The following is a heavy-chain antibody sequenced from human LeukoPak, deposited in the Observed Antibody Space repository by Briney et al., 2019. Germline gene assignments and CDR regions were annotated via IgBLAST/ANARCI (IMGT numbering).Heavy chain of an antibody. CDR2: INPSGGST. Sequence: ASVKVSCKASGYTFTSYYMHLVRQAPGQGLEWMGIINPSGGSTSYAQKFQGRVTMTRDTSTSTVYMELSSLRSEDTAVYYCARSGVLDSTPGAFDIWGQGTMVTVSS. CDR1: GYTFTSYY. J-gene: IGHJ3*02. D-gene: IGHD3/OR15-3a*01. V-gene: IGHV1-46*01. CDR3: ARSGVLDSTPGAFDI.